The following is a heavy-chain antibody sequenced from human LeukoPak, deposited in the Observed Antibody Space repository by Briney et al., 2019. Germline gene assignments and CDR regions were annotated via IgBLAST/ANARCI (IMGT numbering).Heavy chain of an antibody. V-gene: IGHV3-33*06. Sequence: GGSLRLSCAASGFTFSSYGMHWVRQAPGKGLEWVAVIWYDGSNKYYADSVKGRFTISSDNSKNTLYLQMNSLRAEDTAVYYCAKDVGYCSGGSCYYFDYWGQGTLVTVSS. J-gene: IGHJ4*02. CDR1: GFTFSSYG. D-gene: IGHD2-15*01. CDR2: IWYDGSNK. CDR3: AKDVGYCSGGSCYYFDY.